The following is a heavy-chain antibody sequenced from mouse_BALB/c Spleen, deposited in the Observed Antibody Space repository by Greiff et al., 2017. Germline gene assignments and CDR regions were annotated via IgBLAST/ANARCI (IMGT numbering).Heavy chain of an antibody. CDR1: GFSLTSYG. V-gene: IGHV2-2*02. CDR2: IWSGGST. J-gene: IGHJ4*01. CDR3: ARIDGYYVGAMDY. D-gene: IGHD2-3*01. Sequence: QVQLKESGPGLVQPSQSLSITCTVSGFSLTSYGVHWVRQSPGKGLEWLGVIWSGGSTDYNAAFISRLSISKDNSKSQVFFKMNSLQANDTAIYYCARIDGYYVGAMDYWGQGTSVTVSS.